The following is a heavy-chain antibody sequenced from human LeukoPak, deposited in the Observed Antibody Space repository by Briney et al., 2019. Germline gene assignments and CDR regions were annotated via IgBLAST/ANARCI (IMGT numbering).Heavy chain of an antibody. Sequence: PGGSLRLSCAASGFTFSSYDMNWVRQAPGKGLEWVSSISGSGGSTRYADSVKGRFTISRDNSKTTLYLQMNSLRAEDTAIYYCVKDRGTYHFDYWGQGTLVTVSS. D-gene: IGHD5-12*01. CDR3: VKDRGTYHFDY. CDR1: GFTFSSYD. J-gene: IGHJ4*02. CDR2: ISGSGGST. V-gene: IGHV3-23*01.